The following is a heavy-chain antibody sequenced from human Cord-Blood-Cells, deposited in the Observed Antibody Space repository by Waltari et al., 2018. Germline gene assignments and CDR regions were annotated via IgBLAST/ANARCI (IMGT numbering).Heavy chain of an antibody. CDR1: GYTLPGYY. D-gene: IGHD3-9*01. Sequence: QVQLVQSGAEVKKPGDSVKVSCKASGYTLPGYYLLWVPPAPGKGLEWMGLINPNSCGTNNEQKFQGWVTMTRDTSISTAYMELSRLRSDDTAVYYCARRDWARGYFDYWGQGTLVTVSS. CDR3: ARRDWARGYFDY. V-gene: IGHV1-2*04. CDR2: INPNSCGT. J-gene: IGHJ4*02.